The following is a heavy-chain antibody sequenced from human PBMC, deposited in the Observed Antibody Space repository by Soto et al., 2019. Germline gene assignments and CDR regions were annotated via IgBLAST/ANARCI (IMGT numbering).Heavy chain of an antibody. CDR1: GGSISSYY. J-gene: IGHJ6*02. V-gene: IGHV4-59*01. D-gene: IGHD3-3*01. Sequence: PSETLSLTCTVPGGSISSYYWSWIRQPPGKGLEWIGYIYYSGSTNYNPSLKSRVTISVDTSKNQFSLKLSSVTAADTAVYYCARVLTIVVVVIGDYYYGMYVWGQGSTV. CDR3: ARVLTIVVVVIGDYYYGMYV. CDR2: IYYSGST.